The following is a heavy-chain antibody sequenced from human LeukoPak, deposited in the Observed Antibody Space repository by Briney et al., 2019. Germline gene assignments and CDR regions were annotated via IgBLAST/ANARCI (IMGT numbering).Heavy chain of an antibody. J-gene: IGHJ5*02. CDR3: AGSYYDSSRGFDP. CDR1: GFSFDDYG. Sequence: GGSLRLSCAASGFSFDDYGMSWVRQAPGKGLEWVCDINLNGGSTGYADSVKGRFTISRDNAKKSLYLQTNTLRAEDTALYYCAGSYYDSSRGFDPWGQRTPVTVSA. D-gene: IGHD3-22*01. V-gene: IGHV3-20*04. CDR2: INLNGGST.